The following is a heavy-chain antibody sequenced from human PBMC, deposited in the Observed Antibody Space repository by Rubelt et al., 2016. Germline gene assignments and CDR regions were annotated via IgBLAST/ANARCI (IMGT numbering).Heavy chain of an antibody. CDR2: IDHSGST. Sequence: GAFSGYYWSWIRQPLPWGLEWIGEIDHSGSTNYNPSLKSRVTISVDTSKNQFSLKLSSVTAADTAVYYCARYRYSSGYYGWGQGTLVTVSS. V-gene: IGHV4-34*01. J-gene: IGHJ4*02. D-gene: IGHD3-22*01. CDR1: GAFSGYY. CDR3: ARYRYSSGYYG.